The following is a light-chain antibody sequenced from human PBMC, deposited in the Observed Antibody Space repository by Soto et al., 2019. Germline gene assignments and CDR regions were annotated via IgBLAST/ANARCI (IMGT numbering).Light chain of an antibody. Sequence: EIVLTQSPGTLSLSPGERATLSCRASQSVRSSYFAWYQQKLGQAPRLLIYGVSNRALGIPHRVSGSGSGTDFTLTISRLESEDFAVYYCQQYATSPNTFGQGTQVQI. V-gene: IGKV3-20*01. CDR1: QSVRSSY. CDR2: GVS. CDR3: QQYATSPNT. J-gene: IGKJ1*01.